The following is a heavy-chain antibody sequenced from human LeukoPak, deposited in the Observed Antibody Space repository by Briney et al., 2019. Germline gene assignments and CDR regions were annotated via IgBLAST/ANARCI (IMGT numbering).Heavy chain of an antibody. V-gene: IGHV3-73*01. J-gene: IGHJ6*04. Sequence: GGSLRLSCAASGFTFSGSAMHWVRQASGKGLEWVGRIRSKANSYATAYAASVKGRFTISRDDSKNTAYLQMNSLKTEDTAVYYCTSQDGAGIVAAGRRGKDVWGKGTTVTISS. CDR2: IRSKANSYAT. CDR1: GFTFSGSA. CDR3: TSQDGAGIVAAGRRGKDV. D-gene: IGHD6-13*01.